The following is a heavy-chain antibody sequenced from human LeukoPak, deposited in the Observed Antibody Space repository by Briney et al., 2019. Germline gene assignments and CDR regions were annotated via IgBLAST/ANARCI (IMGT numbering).Heavy chain of an antibody. Sequence: ASVKVSCKTSGYTFTGYYMHWVRQAPGQGLEWMGWINPNSGGTNYAQKFQGRVTMTRDMSTTTDYMELSSLRSEDTAVYYCARDNSVGDIAWWFDPWGQGTLVTVSS. CDR2: INPNSGGT. CDR3: ARDNSVGDIAWWFDP. V-gene: IGHV1-2*02. CDR1: GYTFTGYY. J-gene: IGHJ5*02. D-gene: IGHD3-16*02.